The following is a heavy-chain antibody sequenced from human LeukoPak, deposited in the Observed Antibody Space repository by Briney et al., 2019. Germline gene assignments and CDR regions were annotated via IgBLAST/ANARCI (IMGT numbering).Heavy chain of an antibody. V-gene: IGHV3-21*01. CDR2: ISSSSSYI. Sequence: PGGSLRLSCAASGFTFSSYSMNSVRHAPGQGLDWVSSISSSSSYIYYADSVKGRFTISRDNAKNSLYLQMNSLRAEDTAVYYCAREGGSRGYDYWGQGTLVTVSS. J-gene: IGHJ4*02. CDR1: GFTFSSYS. D-gene: IGHD6-13*01. CDR3: AREGGSRGYDY.